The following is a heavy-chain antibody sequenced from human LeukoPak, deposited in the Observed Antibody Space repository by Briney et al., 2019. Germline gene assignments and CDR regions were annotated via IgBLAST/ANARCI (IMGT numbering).Heavy chain of an antibody. CDR1: GFTFSSYS. J-gene: IGHJ6*03. D-gene: IGHD1-26*01. CDR3: AKNRGAGSHYYYHMNV. CDR2: ISSSSSTI. Sequence: AGGSLRLSCAASGFTFSSYSMNWVRQAPGKGLEWVSYISSSSSTIYYADSVKGRFTISRDNAKNSLYLQLNSLRVEDTAVYYCAKNRGAGSHYYYHMNVWGKGITVTVSS. V-gene: IGHV3-48*04.